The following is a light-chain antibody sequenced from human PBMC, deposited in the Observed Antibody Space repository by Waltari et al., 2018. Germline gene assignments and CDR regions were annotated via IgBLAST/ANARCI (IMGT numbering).Light chain of an antibody. CDR2: NTN. J-gene: IGLJ2*01. V-gene: IGLV7-43*01. CDR3: WLYYTGSHGL. Sequence: QAVVTQEPSMPVSPAGTVTLTCASSTGSVTSGHSPTGFQHKPGQAPKTLIYNTNSKHSWTPARFSGSLLGDKAALTLSGAQPEDEADYYCWLYYTGSHGLFGGGTRLTVL. CDR1: TGSVTSGHS.